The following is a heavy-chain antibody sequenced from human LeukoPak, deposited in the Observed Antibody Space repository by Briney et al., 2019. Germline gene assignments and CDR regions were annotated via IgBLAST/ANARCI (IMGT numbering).Heavy chain of an antibody. CDR1: GFTFSNYA. CDR2: ISYDGKNK. CDR3: ARAKGGLTDY. J-gene: IGHJ4*02. D-gene: IGHD1-26*01. V-gene: IGHV3-30*04. Sequence: GRSLRLSCAASGFTFSNYAIHWVRQAPGKGLEWVAVISYDGKNKFYADSVTGRFTISRDNSKNTLFLQMSSLRAEDTAVYYCARAKGGLTDYWGQGTLVTVSS.